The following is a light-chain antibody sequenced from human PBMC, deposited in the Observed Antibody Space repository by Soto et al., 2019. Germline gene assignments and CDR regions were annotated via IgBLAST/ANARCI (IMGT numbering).Light chain of an antibody. Sequence: DIQMTQSPSSLSASVGDRVTITCQASQDIKNYLNWYQQKPGKAPNLLIYDASNLKTGVPSRFSGSGSVTHFPLTISSLQPEDIATYYCQHYDQLHPLSFGGGTKVEIK. V-gene: IGKV1-33*01. CDR3: QHYDQLHPLS. CDR1: QDIKNY. CDR2: DAS. J-gene: IGKJ4*01.